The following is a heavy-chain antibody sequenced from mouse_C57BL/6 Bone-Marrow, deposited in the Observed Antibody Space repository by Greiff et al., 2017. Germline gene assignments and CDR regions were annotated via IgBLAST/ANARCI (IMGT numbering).Heavy chain of an antibody. CDR3: ARWDYYGSSYPWYFDV. V-gene: IGHV1-52*01. CDR2: IDPSDSET. CDR1: GYTFTSYW. D-gene: IGHD1-1*01. Sequence: QVQLQQPGAELVRPGSSVKLSCKASGYTFTSYWMHWVKQRPIQGLEWIGNIDPSDSETHYNQKFKDKATLTVDKSSSTAYMQLSSLTSEDSAVYYCARWDYYGSSYPWYFDVWCTGTTVTVSS. J-gene: IGHJ1*03.